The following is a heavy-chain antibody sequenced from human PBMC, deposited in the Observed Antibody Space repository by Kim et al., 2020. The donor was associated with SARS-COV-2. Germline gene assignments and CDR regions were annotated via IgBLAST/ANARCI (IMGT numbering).Heavy chain of an antibody. CDR3: AKDSGNAFGDQLDY. Sequence: GGSLRLSCAASGFTFSRYAMSWVRQAPGKGLEWVSGISGSGGRTYHGDSVKGRFSISRDNSRNTVNLQMNSLRAEDTAVYYWAKDSGNAFGDQLDYWGQGTLVTVSS. J-gene: IGHJ4*02. CDR2: ISGSGGRT. V-gene: IGHV3-23*01. CDR1: GFTFSRYA. D-gene: IGHD2-21*01.